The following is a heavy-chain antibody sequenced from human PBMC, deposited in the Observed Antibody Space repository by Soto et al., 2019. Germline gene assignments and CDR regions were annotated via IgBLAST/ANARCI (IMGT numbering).Heavy chain of an antibody. D-gene: IGHD1-20*01. J-gene: IGHJ3*02. CDR2: ISSSSSTI. Sequence: AGGSLRLSCAASGFTFSSYSMNWVRQAPGKGLEWVSYISSSSSTIYYADSVKGRFTISRDNAKNSLYLQMNSLRAEDTAVYYCARDIMTTADAFDIWGQGTMVTVSS. V-gene: IGHV3-48*01. CDR3: ARDIMTTADAFDI. CDR1: GFTFSSYS.